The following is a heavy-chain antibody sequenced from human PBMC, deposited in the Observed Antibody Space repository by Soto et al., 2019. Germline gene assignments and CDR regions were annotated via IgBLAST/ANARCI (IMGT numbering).Heavy chain of an antibody. Sequence: QVQLVQSGAEVKKTGSSVKVSCKASGGTFSIYGFSWVRQAPGQGPEWIGGIVPILTTPNYAQKFQGRVTIVADESTTTVYMELSSLKFEDTAVYYCATSVGIAPIVEDGMDVWGQGTSVTVSS. CDR2: IVPILTTP. CDR1: GGTFSIYG. CDR3: ATSVGIAPIVEDGMDV. D-gene: IGHD3-3*01. J-gene: IGHJ6*02. V-gene: IGHV1-69*01.